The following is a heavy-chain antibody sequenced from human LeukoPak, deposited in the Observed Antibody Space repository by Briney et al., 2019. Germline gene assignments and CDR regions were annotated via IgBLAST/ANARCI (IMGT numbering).Heavy chain of an antibody. J-gene: IGHJ4*02. CDR3: TTPRSYTADY. Sequence: GGSLRLSCAASGFTFSSYWMHWVRQAPGKGLVWVGRIKSKTDGGTTDYAAPVKGRFTISRDDSKNTLYLQMNSLKTEDTAVYYCTTPRSYTADYWGQGTLVTVSS. CDR2: IKSKTDGGTT. CDR1: GFTFSSYW. V-gene: IGHV3-15*01. D-gene: IGHD2-21*02.